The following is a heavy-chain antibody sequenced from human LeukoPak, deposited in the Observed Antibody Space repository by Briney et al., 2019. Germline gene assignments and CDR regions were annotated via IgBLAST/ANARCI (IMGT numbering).Heavy chain of an antibody. V-gene: IGHV3-74*01. CDR3: VSFYATY. Sequence: GGSLRLSCAASGNYWMHWVRQALGKGLVWVSHINSDGSWTSYADSVKGRFTISKDNAKNTVYLQMNSLRAEDTAVYYGVSFYATYWGRGTLVTVSS. CDR1: GNYW. D-gene: IGHD2/OR15-2a*01. CDR2: INSDGSWT. J-gene: IGHJ4*01.